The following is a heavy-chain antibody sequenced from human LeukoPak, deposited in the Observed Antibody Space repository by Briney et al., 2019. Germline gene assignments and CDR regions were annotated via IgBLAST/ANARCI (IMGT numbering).Heavy chain of an antibody. CDR2: ISGSGGST. CDR3: AKDRLTYCSGGSCYGFDY. CDR1: GFIFSSYA. V-gene: IGHV3-23*01. J-gene: IGHJ4*02. Sequence: PGGSLRLSCAASGFIFSSYAMSWVRQAPGKGLEWVSTISGSGGSTYYADSVKGRFTISRDNSKNTLYLQMNSLRAEDTAVYYCAKDRLTYCSGGSCYGFDYWGQGTLVTVSS. D-gene: IGHD2-15*01.